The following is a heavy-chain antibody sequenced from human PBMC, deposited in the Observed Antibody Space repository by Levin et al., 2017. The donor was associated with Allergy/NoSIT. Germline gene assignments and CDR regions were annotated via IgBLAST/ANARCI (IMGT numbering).Heavy chain of an antibody. D-gene: IGHD6-19*01. V-gene: IGHV3-48*01. Sequence: GESLKISCAASGFTFSTYCMNWVRQAPGKGLEWVSYISTSSSTIYYVDSVKGRFTISRDNAENALYLQMNSLRAEDTAVYYCARGYSSGRKAFDIWGQGTMVTVSS. CDR3: ARGYSSGRKAFDI. J-gene: IGHJ3*02. CDR1: GFTFSTYC. CDR2: ISTSSSTI.